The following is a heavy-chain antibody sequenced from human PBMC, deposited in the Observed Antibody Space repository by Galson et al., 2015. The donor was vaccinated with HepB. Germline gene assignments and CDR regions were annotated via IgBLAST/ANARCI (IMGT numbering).Heavy chain of an antibody. V-gene: IGHV1-69*13. D-gene: IGHD2/OR15-2a*01. Sequence: SVKVSCKASGGTFSSYAISWVRQAPGQGLEWMGGIIPIFGTANYAQKFQGRVTITADESTSTAYMELSSLRSEDTAVYYCARTRRNIHYYYYMDVWGKGTTVTVSS. CDR1: GGTFSSYA. CDR3: ARTRRNIHYYYYMDV. J-gene: IGHJ6*03. CDR2: IIPIFGTA.